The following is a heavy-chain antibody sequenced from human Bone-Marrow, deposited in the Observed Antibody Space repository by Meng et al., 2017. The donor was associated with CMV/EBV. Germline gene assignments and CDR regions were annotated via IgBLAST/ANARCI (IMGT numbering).Heavy chain of an antibody. D-gene: IGHD2-2*01. V-gene: IGHV3-74*01. CDR1: W. CDR3: ARAWSKYQLLWGTQLGMYDAFDI. CDR2: INSDGSST. Sequence: WMHWVRKAPGKGLVWVSRINSDGSSTSYADSVKGRFTISRDNAKNTLYLQMNSLRAEDTAVYYCARAWSKYQLLWGTQLGMYDAFDIWGQGTMVTVSS. J-gene: IGHJ3*02.